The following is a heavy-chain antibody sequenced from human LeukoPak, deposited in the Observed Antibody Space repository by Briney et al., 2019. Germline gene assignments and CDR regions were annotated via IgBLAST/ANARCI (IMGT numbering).Heavy chain of an antibody. CDR2: ISYDGSNK. CDR1: GFTFSSYG. CDR3: AKAPHYYDSSGYFDY. D-gene: IGHD3-22*01. Sequence: PGGSLRLSCAASGFTFSSYGMHWVRQAPGKGLEWVAVISYDGSNKYYADSVKGRFTISRDNSKNTLYLQMNSLRAEDTAVYYCAKAPHYYDSSGYFDYWGQGTLVTVSS. J-gene: IGHJ4*02. V-gene: IGHV3-30*18.